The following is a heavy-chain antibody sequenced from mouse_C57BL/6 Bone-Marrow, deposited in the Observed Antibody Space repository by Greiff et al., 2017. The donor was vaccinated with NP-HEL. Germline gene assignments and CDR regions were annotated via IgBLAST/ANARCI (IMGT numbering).Heavy chain of an antibody. V-gene: IGHV1-69*01. CDR3: ARDPYYYSGNSYYFDY. J-gene: IGHJ2*01. D-gene: IGHD1-1*01. CDR2: IDPSDSYT. CDR1: GYTFTSYW. Sequence: QVQLQQPGAELVMPGASVKLSCKASGYTFTSYWMHWVKQRPGQGLEWIGEIDPSDSYTNYNQKFKGKSTLTVDKSSSTAYMQLSSLTSEDSAVYYCARDPYYYSGNSYYFDYWGQGTTLAVSS.